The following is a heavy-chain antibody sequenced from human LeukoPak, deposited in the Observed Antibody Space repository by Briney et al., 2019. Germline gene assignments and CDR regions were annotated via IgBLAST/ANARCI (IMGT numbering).Heavy chain of an antibody. CDR1: GFTFSSYW. V-gene: IGHV3-7*01. CDR3: ARVTYYDFWSGYYGGGHFDY. CDR2: IKQDGSEK. Sequence: GSLRLSCAASGFTFSSYWMSWVRQAPGKGLEWVANIKQDGSEKYYVDSVKGRFTISRDNAKNSLYLQMNSLRAEDTAVYYCARVTYYDFWSGYYGGGHFDYWGQGTLVTVSS. J-gene: IGHJ4*02. D-gene: IGHD3-3*01.